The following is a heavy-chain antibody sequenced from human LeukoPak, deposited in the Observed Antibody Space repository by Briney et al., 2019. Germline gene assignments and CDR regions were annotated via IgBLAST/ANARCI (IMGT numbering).Heavy chain of an antibody. V-gene: IGHV4-31*03. Sequence: SETLSLTCTVSGGSISSGGYYWSWIRQHPGKGLEWIGYIYYSGSTYYNPSLKSRVTISVDTSKNQFSLKLSSVTAADTAVCYCARGERYCSGGSCLNPEFDYWGQGTLVTVSS. CDR3: ARGERYCSGGSCLNPEFDY. CDR2: IYYSGST. D-gene: IGHD2-15*01. CDR1: GGSISSGGYY. J-gene: IGHJ4*02.